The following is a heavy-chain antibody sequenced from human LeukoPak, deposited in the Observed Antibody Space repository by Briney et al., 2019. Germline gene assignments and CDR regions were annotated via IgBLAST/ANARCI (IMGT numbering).Heavy chain of an antibody. D-gene: IGHD5-18*01. CDR2: VSGSSSNT. V-gene: IGHV3-23*01. CDR3: AKDLYTYGSSPSVY. Sequence: PGGSLRLSCAASAFSFGSYAMAWVRQAPGKGLEWVSSVSGSSSNTYYTDSVKGRFTISRDNSKNTVFLQMNSLRAEDTAVYYCAKDLYTYGSSPSVYWGQGTLVTVSS. CDR1: AFSFGSYA. J-gene: IGHJ4*02.